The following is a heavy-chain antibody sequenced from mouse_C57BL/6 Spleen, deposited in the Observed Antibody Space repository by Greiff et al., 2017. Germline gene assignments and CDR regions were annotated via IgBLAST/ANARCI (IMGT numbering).Heavy chain of an antibody. CDR3: ARGDDYDC. D-gene: IGHD2-4*01. CDR1: GFTFSSYG. V-gene: IGHV5-6*02. CDR2: ISSGGSYT. Sequence: DVMLVESGGDLVKPGGSLKLSCAASGFTFSSYGMSWVRQTPDKRLEWVATISSGGSYTYYPDSVKGRFTISRDNAKNTLYLQMSSLKSEDTAMYYCARGDDYDCWGQGTTLTVSS. J-gene: IGHJ2*01.